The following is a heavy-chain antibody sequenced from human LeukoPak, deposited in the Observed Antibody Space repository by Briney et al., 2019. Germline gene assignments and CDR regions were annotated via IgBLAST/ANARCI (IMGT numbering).Heavy chain of an antibody. CDR1: GGSISSYY. CDR3: ARAIAVAYNWFDP. J-gene: IGHJ5*02. V-gene: IGHV4-59*01. CDR2: IYYSGST. Sequence: SETLSLTCTVSGGSISSYYWSWIRQPPGRGLEWIGYIYYSGSTNYNPSLKSRVTISVDTSKNQFSLKLISVTAADTAVYYCARAIAVAYNWFDPWGQGTLVTVSS. D-gene: IGHD6-19*01.